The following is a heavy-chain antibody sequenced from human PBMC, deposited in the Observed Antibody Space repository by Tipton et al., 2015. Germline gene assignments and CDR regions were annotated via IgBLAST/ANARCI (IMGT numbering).Heavy chain of an antibody. D-gene: IGHD4-23*01. V-gene: IGHV4-59*01. CDR3: ARARGRHGGLFDS. Sequence: TLSLTCDVYGGSFSGYYWNWIRQPPGKGLEWIGYISNTGNTHYNPSLKSRITISLDTSKNQFSLTLNSVTAADTAVYYCARARGRHGGLFDSWGQGILVTVSS. CDR2: ISNTGNT. CDR1: GGSFSGYY. J-gene: IGHJ4*02.